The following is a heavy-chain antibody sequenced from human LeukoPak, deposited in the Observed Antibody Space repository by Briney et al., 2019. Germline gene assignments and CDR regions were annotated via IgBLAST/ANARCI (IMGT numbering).Heavy chain of an antibody. CDR3: ARAGVRYFDWSSYYYYGMDV. V-gene: IGHV4-61*08. CDR2: IYYSGST. CDR1: GGSISSGGYY. J-gene: IGHJ6*02. Sequence: SETLSLTCTVSGGSISSGGYYWSWIRQHPGKGLEWIGYIYYSGSTNYNPSLKSRVTISVDTSKDQFSLKLSSVTAADTAVYYCARAGVRYFDWSSYYYYGMDVWGQGTTVTVSS. D-gene: IGHD3-9*01.